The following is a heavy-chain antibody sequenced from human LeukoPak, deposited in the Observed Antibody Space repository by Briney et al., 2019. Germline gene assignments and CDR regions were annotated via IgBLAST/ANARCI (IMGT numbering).Heavy chain of an antibody. J-gene: IGHJ4*02. Sequence: QPGGSLRLSCAASGFTSSSYAMHWVRQAPGKGLEWVAVISYDGSNKYYADSVKGRFTISRDNSKNTLYLQMNSLRAEDTAVYYCARSNRFLEWLLYDYWGQGTLVTVSS. CDR2: ISYDGSNK. CDR3: ARSNRFLEWLLYDY. CDR1: GFTSSSYA. D-gene: IGHD3-3*01. V-gene: IGHV3-30-3*01.